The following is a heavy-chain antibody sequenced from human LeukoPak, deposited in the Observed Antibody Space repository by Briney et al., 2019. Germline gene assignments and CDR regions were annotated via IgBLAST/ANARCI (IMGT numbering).Heavy chain of an antibody. CDR2: IRAGGYDT. V-gene: IGHV3-23*01. Sequence: GGSLRLSCAASGFTFNNYAMSWVRQAPGKGLEWVSGIRAGGYDTYHADSVKGRFTISRNTSKNTLELQMNSLRAEDTAVYYCARDGAVAGRTYNWFDPWGQGTLVTVSS. CDR1: GFTFNNYA. J-gene: IGHJ5*02. CDR3: ARDGAVAGRTYNWFDP. D-gene: IGHD6-19*01.